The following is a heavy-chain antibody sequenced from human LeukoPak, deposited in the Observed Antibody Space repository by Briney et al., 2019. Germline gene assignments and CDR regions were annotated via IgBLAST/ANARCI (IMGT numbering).Heavy chain of an antibody. J-gene: IGHJ4*02. D-gene: IGHD3-9*01. CDR3: ARDRRYDILTGSKY. CDR2: IYYSGST. Sequence: PSETLSLTCTVSGGSISSSSYYWGWIRQPPGKGLEWIGSIYYSGSTYYNPSLKSRVTISVDTSKNQFSLKLSSVTAADTAVYYCARDRRYDILTGSKYWGQGTLVTVSS. V-gene: IGHV4-39*07. CDR1: GGSISSSSYY.